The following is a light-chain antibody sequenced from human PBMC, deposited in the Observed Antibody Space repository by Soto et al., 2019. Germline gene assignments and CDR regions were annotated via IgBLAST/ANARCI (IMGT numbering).Light chain of an antibody. Sequence: QCALTQPASVSGSPGQSITISCTGTSSDVGGYNYVSWYQQHPGKAPKLMIYDVSNRPSGVSNRFSGSKSDNTASLTISGLQAEDEADYYCSSYTSSSTLPYVFGTGTKLTVL. CDR3: SSYTSSSTLPYV. J-gene: IGLJ1*01. CDR1: SSDVGGYNY. V-gene: IGLV2-14*01. CDR2: DVS.